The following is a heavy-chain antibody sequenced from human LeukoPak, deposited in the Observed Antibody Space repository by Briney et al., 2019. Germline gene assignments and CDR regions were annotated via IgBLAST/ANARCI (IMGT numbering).Heavy chain of an antibody. CDR3: ARPKYSSSWQIFDY. D-gene: IGHD6-13*01. J-gene: IGHJ4*02. CDR1: GFTFSDYY. Sequence: KPGGSLRLSCAASGFTFSDYYMSWIRQAPGKGLEWVSYISSSGNTIYYADSVKGRFTISRDNAKNSLYLQMNSLRAEDTAVYYCARPKYSSSWQIFDYWGQGTLVTVSS. V-gene: IGHV3-11*01. CDR2: ISSSGNTI.